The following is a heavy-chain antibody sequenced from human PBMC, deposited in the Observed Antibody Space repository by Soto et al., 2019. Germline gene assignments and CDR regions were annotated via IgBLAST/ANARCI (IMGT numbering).Heavy chain of an antibody. Sequence: QVQLVQSGAEVKKPGASVKVSCKASGYTFTGYYMHWVRQAPGQGLEWMGWINPNSGGTNYAQQFQGRVSITRDTSISTDYMELSRLRSDDTAVYYCARDGGYCSSTSCYTRYYYYGMDVWGQGTTVTVSS. CDR2: INPNSGGT. D-gene: IGHD2-2*02. J-gene: IGHJ6*02. CDR1: GYTFTGYY. CDR3: ARDGGYCSSTSCYTRYYYYGMDV. V-gene: IGHV1-2*02.